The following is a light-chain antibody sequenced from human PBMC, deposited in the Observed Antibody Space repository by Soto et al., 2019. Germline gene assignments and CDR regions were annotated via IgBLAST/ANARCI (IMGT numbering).Light chain of an antibody. V-gene: IGKV3D-20*02. CDR3: LHRNNWAWT. CDR2: DTS. J-gene: IGKJ1*01. Sequence: EIVLTQSPGTLSLSPGERATLSCRASQSISRSYLAWYHQKPGQAPRLLIYDTSSRATGIPARFSGSGSGTDFTLTISSLEPEDFAVYYCLHRNNWAWTFGQGTKVDI. CDR1: QSISRSY.